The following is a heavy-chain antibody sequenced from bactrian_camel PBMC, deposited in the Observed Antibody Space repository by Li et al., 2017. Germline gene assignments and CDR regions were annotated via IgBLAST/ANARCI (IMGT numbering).Heavy chain of an antibody. J-gene: IGHJ4*01. V-gene: IGHV3S53*01. CDR1: DSGYSFNVNY. CDR3: AADELVTRLKGLQTCDPNHYDYPD. D-gene: IGHD4*01. CDR2: IESDGST. Sequence: HVQLVESGGGSVQAGGSLRLSCTGSDSGYSFNVNYMGWFRQIPDKEREGVAGIESDGSTSYADSVKGRFTISKDNAKNTLYLQMNSLKPEDSAMYYCAADELVTRLKGLQTCDPNHYDYPDWGQGTQVTVS.